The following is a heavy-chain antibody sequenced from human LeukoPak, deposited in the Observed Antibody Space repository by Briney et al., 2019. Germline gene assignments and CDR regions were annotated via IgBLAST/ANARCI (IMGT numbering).Heavy chain of an antibody. V-gene: IGHV1-69*13. CDR1: GGTFSSYA. D-gene: IGHD6-13*01. Sequence: SVKVSCKASGGTFSSYAISWVRQAPGQGLEWMGGIIPIFGTANYAQKFQGRVTITADESTSTAYMELSSLRSEDTAVYYCATRGQEAAAGTVYYYYYYGMDVWGQGTTVTVSS. J-gene: IGHJ6*02. CDR2: IIPIFGTA. CDR3: ATRGQEAAAGTVYYYYYYGMDV.